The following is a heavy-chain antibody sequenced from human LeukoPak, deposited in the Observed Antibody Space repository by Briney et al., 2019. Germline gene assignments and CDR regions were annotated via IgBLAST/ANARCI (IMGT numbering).Heavy chain of an antibody. J-gene: IGHJ6*03. CDR3: ARDRGLGFGELLPKNYMDV. V-gene: IGHV3-48*03. CDR2: IGSSGTTI. CDR1: EFSFSNYE. D-gene: IGHD3-10*01. Sequence: GGSLRLSCGASEFSFSNYEMNWVRQAPGEGLEWISCIGSSGTTIFYADSVQGRFTISRDNAKNSLYLQMNSLRAEDTAVYYCARDRGLGFGELLPKNYMDVWGKGTTVTVSS.